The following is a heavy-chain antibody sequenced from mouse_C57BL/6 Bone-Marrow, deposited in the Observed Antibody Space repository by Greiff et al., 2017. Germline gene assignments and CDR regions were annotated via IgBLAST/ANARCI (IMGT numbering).Heavy chain of an antibody. V-gene: IGHV1-81*01. J-gene: IGHJ4*01. CDR2: LYPRSGNT. CDR3: ARWEIDYDYEDYAMDY. Sequence: QVQLQQSGAELARPGASVKLSCKASGFTFPSYGISWVKQRTGQGLEWIGELYPRSGNTYYNEKFKGKATLTADKSSSTAYMELRSLTSEDSAVYYCARWEIDYDYEDYAMDYWGQGTSVTVSS. D-gene: IGHD2-4*01. CDR1: GFTFPSYG.